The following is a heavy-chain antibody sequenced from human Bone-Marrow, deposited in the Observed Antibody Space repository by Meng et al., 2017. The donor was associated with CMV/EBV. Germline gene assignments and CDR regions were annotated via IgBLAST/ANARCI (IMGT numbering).Heavy chain of an antibody. J-gene: IGHJ6*02. D-gene: IGHD3-16*01. Sequence: SVKVSCKASGGTFSSYAISWVRQAPGQGLEWMGGIIPILGIANYAQKFQGRVTITTDESTSTAYMELSSLRSEDTAVYYCASPGGSLYYYGMDVWGQGTTVTVSS. CDR2: IIPILGIA. CDR3: ASPGGSLYYYGMDV. V-gene: IGHV1-69*10. CDR1: GGTFSSYA.